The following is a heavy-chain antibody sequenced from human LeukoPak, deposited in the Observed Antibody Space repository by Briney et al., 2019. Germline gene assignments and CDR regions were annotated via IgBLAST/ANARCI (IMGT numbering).Heavy chain of an antibody. Sequence: GGSLRLSCAASGFTFTTYWMSWVRQAPGKGLEWVANIKQDGTEKYYVDSVKGRFTISRDNAKNSLYLQLNSLRAEDTAVYYCASHSPYSGSYSRAFDIWGQGTMVTVSS. CDR3: ASHSPYSGSYSRAFDI. D-gene: IGHD1-26*01. CDR1: GFTFTTYW. J-gene: IGHJ3*02. V-gene: IGHV3-7*01. CDR2: IKQDGTEK.